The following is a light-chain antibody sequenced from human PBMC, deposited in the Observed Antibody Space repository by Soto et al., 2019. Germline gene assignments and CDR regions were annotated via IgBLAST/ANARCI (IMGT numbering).Light chain of an antibody. CDR2: GAS. CDR3: QQYDNFPWT. V-gene: IGKV3-15*01. CDR1: QSISDT. Sequence: EIVMTPSPATLSVSPGGRAPLSCRASQSISDTLAWYQQKPGQAPRLLIYGASTKATGLPARFSGSGSGAGFTLINSSLQSEYFAVCYCQQYDNFPWTFGKGTEVDSK. J-gene: IGKJ1*01.